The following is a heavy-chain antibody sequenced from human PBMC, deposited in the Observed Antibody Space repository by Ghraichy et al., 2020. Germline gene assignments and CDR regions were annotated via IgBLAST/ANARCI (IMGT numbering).Heavy chain of an antibody. CDR1: GGSFSPYY. CDR2: ISHSGST. CDR3: ARVYYGSGSGFDP. D-gene: IGHD3-10*01. V-gene: IGHV4-34*01. J-gene: IGHJ5*02. Sequence: SETLSLTCAVYGGSFSPYYWSWIRQPPGKGLQWIGEISHSGSTNHNPSLKSRVTISVDTSKNQVSLKLRSVTAADTAVYYCARVYYGSGSGFDPWGQGTLVTASS.